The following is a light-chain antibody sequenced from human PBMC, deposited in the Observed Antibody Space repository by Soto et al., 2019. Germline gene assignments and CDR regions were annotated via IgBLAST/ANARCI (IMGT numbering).Light chain of an antibody. Sequence: QSAMTQPASVSGSPGRSITMSCTGTSSDVGAYNYVSWYQQHPGKAPKLMIYDVTNRPSGVSYRFSGSKSGNTASLTISGLQAEDEAEYYCSSYTSSRTYIFGGGTKLTVL. V-gene: IGLV2-14*01. CDR2: DVT. CDR3: SSYTSSRTYI. J-gene: IGLJ2*01. CDR1: SSDVGAYNY.